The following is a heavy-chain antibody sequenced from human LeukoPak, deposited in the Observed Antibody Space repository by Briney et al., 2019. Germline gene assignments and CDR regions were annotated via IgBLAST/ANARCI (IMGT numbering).Heavy chain of an antibody. V-gene: IGHV4-30-4*07. CDR3: ARQNYYDSSGPFDY. CDR2: IYYSGST. J-gene: IGHJ4*02. D-gene: IGHD3-22*01. Sequence: PSETLSLTCAVSGGSISSGGYSWSWIRQPPGKGLEWIGYIYYSGSTYYNPSLKSRVTISVDTSKNQFSLKLSSVTAADTAVYYCARQNYYDSSGPFDYWGQGTLVTVSS. CDR1: GGSISSGGYS.